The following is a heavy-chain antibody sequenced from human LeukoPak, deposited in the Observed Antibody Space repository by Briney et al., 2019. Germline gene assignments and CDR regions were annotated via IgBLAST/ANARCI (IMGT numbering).Heavy chain of an antibody. D-gene: IGHD1-7*01. CDR2: IYSGGST. J-gene: IGHJ4*02. Sequence: GGSLRLSCAASGFTVSSNYMSWVRQAPGKGLEWVSVIYSGGSTYYADSVKGRFTISRDNSKNTLYLQMNSLRAEDTAVYYCARLDNWNYRGLDHWGQGTLVTVSS. CDR1: GFTVSSNY. CDR3: ARLDNWNYRGLDH. V-gene: IGHV3-53*01.